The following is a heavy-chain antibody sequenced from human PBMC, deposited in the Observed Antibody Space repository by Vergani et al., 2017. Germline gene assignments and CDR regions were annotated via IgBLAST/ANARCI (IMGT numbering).Heavy chain of an antibody. Sequence: QVQLVQSGAEVKKPGASVKVSCKASGYTFTSYGISWVRQAPGQGLEWMGWISAYNGNTNYAQKLQGRVTMTTDASTSTAYRELRIMRSDDTAVYYCARDSYSSSSAYYYGMDVWGQGTTVTVSS. J-gene: IGHJ6*02. CDR3: ARDSYSSSSAYYYGMDV. V-gene: IGHV1-18*04. CDR2: ISAYNGNT. CDR1: GYTFTSYG. D-gene: IGHD6-6*01.